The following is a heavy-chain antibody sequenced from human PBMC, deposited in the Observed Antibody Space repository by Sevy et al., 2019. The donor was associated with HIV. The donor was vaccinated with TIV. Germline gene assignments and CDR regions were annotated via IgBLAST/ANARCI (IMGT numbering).Heavy chain of an antibody. V-gene: IGHV3-53*01. D-gene: IGHD3-16*01. Sequence: GGSLRLSCAASGFTVSSNYMSWVRQAPGKGLEGVSVIYSGGSTYYADSVKGRFTISRDNSKNTLYLQMNSLRAEDTAVYYCASLSQYGGIDYWGQGTLVTVSS. J-gene: IGHJ4*02. CDR2: IYSGGST. CDR3: ASLSQYGGIDY. CDR1: GFTVSSNY.